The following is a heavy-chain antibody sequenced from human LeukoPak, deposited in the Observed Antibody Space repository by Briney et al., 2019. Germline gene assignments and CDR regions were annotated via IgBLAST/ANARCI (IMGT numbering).Heavy chain of an antibody. CDR3: AENQGGAVAY. Sequence: AGGSLRLSCAASGFTFSSYSMNWVRQAPGKGLEWVSSISSSSSYIYYADSVKGRFTISRDNAKNSLYLQMNSLRAEDTAVYYCAENQGGAVAYWGQGTLVTVSS. CDR1: GFTFSSYS. D-gene: IGHD6-19*01. J-gene: IGHJ4*02. CDR2: ISSSSSYI. V-gene: IGHV3-21*01.